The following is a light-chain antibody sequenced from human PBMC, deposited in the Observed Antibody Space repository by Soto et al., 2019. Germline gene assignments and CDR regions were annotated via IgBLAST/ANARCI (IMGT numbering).Light chain of an antibody. CDR1: SSNIGSNT. CDR2: KNN. V-gene: IGLV1-44*01. J-gene: IGLJ3*02. CDR3: AAWDDSLNGRV. Sequence: QSLLTQPPSASGTPGQRVTISCSGSSSNIGSNTVSWYQQLPGTAPRLLMYKNNQRPSGVPDRFSGSKSGTSASLAISGLQSEDEADYYCAAWDDSLNGRVFGGGTKLTVL.